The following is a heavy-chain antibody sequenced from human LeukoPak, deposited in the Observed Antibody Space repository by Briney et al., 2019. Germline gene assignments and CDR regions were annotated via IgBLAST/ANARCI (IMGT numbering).Heavy chain of an antibody. V-gene: IGHV3-7*03. Sequence: GGSLRLSCAASGFTFSSYAMSWVRQAPGKGLEWVANIKQDGSEKDYVGSVKGRFIISRDNSKNTLYLQMNSLRAEDTAVYYCANEGNYYDSSGYYHTHFQHWGQGTLVTVSS. D-gene: IGHD3-22*01. J-gene: IGHJ1*01. CDR1: GFTFSSYA. CDR3: ANEGNYYDSSGYYHTHFQH. CDR2: IKQDGSEK.